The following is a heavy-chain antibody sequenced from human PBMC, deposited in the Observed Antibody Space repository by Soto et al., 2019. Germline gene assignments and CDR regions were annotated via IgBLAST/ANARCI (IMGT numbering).Heavy chain of an antibody. CDR1: GLTFSSYW. CDR2: FNSDGSST. Sequence: PGGSLRLSCAASGLTFSSYWMHWVRQAPGKGLVWFSRFNSDGSSTSYADSVKGRFTISRDNAKNTLYLQMNSLRAEDTAVYYCARVLSSKTWIHLWDGYYYYGMDVWGQGTTGTGSS. J-gene: IGHJ6*02. D-gene: IGHD5-18*01. CDR3: ARVLSSKTWIHLWDGYYYYGMDV. V-gene: IGHV3-74*01.